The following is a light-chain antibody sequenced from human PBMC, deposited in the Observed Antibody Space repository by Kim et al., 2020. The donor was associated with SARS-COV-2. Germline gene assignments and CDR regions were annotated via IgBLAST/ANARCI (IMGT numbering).Light chain of an antibody. V-gene: IGLV3-1*01. Sequence: HAETTTVTGAGTALGNRFVCWEQQQPGQPPVLVIYQDTHRPSGIPERFSGSDSGMTATLTITGAQAVDEADYYCQAWDSRTAVFGPGTKVTVL. J-gene: IGLJ1*01. CDR3: QAWDSRTAV. CDR1: ALGNRF. CDR2: QDT.